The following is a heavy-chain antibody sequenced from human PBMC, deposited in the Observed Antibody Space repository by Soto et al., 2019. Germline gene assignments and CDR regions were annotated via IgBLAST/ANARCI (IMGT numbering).Heavy chain of an antibody. D-gene: IGHD3-10*02. CDR1: GFIFSNNG. CDR2: MSYDRSDT. V-gene: IGHV3-30*02. CDR3: AIVRVADTALDP. Sequence: PGGSLRLSCAASGFIFSNNGMHWVRQTPGKGLEWVSSMSYDRSDTYYADSVKGRFTISRDNSKNTLFLQMSNLRAEDTAVYYCAIVRVADTALDPWGQGTLVTVSS. J-gene: IGHJ5*02.